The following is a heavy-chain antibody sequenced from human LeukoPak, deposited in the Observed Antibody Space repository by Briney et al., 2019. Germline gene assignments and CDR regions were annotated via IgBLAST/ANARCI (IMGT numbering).Heavy chain of an antibody. CDR3: ARSAYTYSSYFDY. CDR1: GGTFSSYA. J-gene: IGHJ4*02. D-gene: IGHD5-18*01. V-gene: IGHV1-69*05. Sequence: SVKVSCKASGGTFSSYAISWVRQAPGHGLEWMGGIIPIFGTANYPQRFQGRVTMTRDTSTSTVYMELSSLISEDSALYYCARSAYTYSSYFDYWGQGTLVTVSS. CDR2: IIPIFGTA.